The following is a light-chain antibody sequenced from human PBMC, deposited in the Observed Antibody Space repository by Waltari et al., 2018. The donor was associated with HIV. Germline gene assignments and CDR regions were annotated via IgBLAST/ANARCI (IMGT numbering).Light chain of an antibody. CDR1: SSNIGSHF. J-gene: IGLJ3*02. CDR2: ESD. Sequence: QSVLTQPPSTSATPGQRVTILCSGASSNIGSHFVSWYQHLPGATPKLLIYESDRRPSGVPDRFSGSESGTSASLAISGLRSEDEADYDCAAWDNYLNAWVFGGGTRVTVL. CDR3: AAWDNYLNAWV. V-gene: IGLV1-47*01.